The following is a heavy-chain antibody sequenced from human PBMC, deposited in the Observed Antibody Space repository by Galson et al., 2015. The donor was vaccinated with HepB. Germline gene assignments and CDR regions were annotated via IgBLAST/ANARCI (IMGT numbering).Heavy chain of an antibody. D-gene: IGHD2-15*01. J-gene: IGHJ4*02. CDR2: INTKTGNP. CDR1: AYSYNSDA. CDR3: AREDKRGPLHF. V-gene: IGHV7-4-1*02. Sequence: SVKVSCKAFAYSYNSDATNWVRQAPGQGLEWMGWINTKTGNPTYAQGFTGRFVFSFDTSVSTAYLQISSLKAEDTAVYYCAREDKRGPLHFWGQGTLVTVSS.